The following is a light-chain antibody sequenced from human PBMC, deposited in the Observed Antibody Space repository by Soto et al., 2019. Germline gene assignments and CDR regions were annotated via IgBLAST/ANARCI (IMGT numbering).Light chain of an antibody. CDR3: SSYTNINTRACV. V-gene: IGLV2-14*01. CDR2: EVT. Sequence: QSALTQPRSVSGSPGQSVTISCTGTTNDVGNYNYVSWYQQHPSKAPKLIIYEVTDRPSGVSNRFSGSKSGNTASLTISGLQAEDEAEYYCSSYTNINTRACVFGTGTKVTVL. CDR1: TNDVGNYNY. J-gene: IGLJ1*01.